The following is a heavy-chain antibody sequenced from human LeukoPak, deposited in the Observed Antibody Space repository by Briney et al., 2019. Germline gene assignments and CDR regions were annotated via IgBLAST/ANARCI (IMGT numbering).Heavy chain of an antibody. CDR2: ISAYNGNT. CDR3: ARVKGNYYDSSGYYHFDY. Sequence: ASVKVSCKASGYTFTSYGISWVRQAPGQGLESMGGISAYNGNTNYAQKLQGRVTMTTDTSTSTAYMELWSLRSDDTAVYYCARVKGNYYDSSGYYHFDYWGQGTLVTVSS. D-gene: IGHD3-22*01. V-gene: IGHV1-18*01. CDR1: GYTFTSYG. J-gene: IGHJ4*02.